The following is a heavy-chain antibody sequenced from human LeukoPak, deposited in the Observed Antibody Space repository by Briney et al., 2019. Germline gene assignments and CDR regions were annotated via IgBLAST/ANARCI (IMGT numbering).Heavy chain of an antibody. V-gene: IGHV3-30*04. Sequence: PGGSLRLSCAASGFTFSSYAMHWVRQAPGKGLEWVAVISYDGSNKYYADSVKGRFTISRDNSKNTLYLQMNSLRAEDTAVYYCARVSVAGSVLYYFDYWGQGTLVTVSS. CDR2: ISYDGSNK. J-gene: IGHJ4*02. D-gene: IGHD6-19*01. CDR1: GFTFSSYA. CDR3: ARVSVAGSVLYYFDY.